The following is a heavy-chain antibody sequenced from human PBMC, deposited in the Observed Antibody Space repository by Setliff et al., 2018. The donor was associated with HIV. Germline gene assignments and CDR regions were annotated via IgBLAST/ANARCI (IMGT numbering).Heavy chain of an antibody. D-gene: IGHD3-3*01. Sequence: SETLSLTCTVSGGSISSYYWSWIRQPPGEGLEWIGYSHNNGNTHYNPSLKSRFTISRDNSKNTVYLQLNSLRPEDTAVYHCASARIPTGGVSTSLDYWGQGTQVTVS. CDR1: GGSISSYY. CDR2: SHNNGNT. J-gene: IGHJ4*02. CDR3: ASARIPTGGVSTSLDY. V-gene: IGHV4-59*01.